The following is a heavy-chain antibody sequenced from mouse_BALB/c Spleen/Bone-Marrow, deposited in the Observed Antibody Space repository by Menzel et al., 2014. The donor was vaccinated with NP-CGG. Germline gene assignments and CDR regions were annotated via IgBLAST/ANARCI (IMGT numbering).Heavy chain of an antibody. V-gene: IGHV1-82*01. Sequence: QVQLQQSGPELVKPGASVKISCKASGYAFSSSWMNWVKQRPGRGLEWIGRIYPGDGDTNYNGKFKGKATLTADKSSSTAYMRLSSLTSVDSAVYFCAKSGPYDYAMDYWGQGTSVTVSS. CDR1: GYAFSSSW. CDR3: AKSGPYDYAMDY. CDR2: IYPGDGDT. J-gene: IGHJ4*01. D-gene: IGHD1-3*01.